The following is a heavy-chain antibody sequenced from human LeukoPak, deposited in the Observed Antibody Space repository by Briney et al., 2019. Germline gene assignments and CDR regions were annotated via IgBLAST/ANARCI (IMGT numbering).Heavy chain of an antibody. V-gene: IGHV4-39*07. CDR2: IDYSGNT. Sequence: SETLSLTCTVSSGSISSNNHYWGWIRQPQGKRLEWIGSIDYSGNTDYNPSLKSRVTISVDTSKNQFSLKLSSVTAADTAVYYCARGLSTVARVPSFDYWGQGTLVTVSS. J-gene: IGHJ4*02. CDR3: ARGLSTVARVPSFDY. D-gene: IGHD4-23*01. CDR1: SGSISSNNHY.